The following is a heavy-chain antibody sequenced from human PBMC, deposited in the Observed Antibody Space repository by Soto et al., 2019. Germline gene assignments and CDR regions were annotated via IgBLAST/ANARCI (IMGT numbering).Heavy chain of an antibody. CDR2: IYYSGNT. CDR1: GGSISSRGYY. D-gene: IGHD6-6*01. V-gene: IGHV4-39*01. J-gene: IGHJ4*02. Sequence: QLQLQESGPGLVKPSETLSLTCTVSGGSISSRGYYWGWIRQSPGKGLVWIGTIYYSGNTYYNPSLKSRVSMSVDTSKNQFSLKLSSLTAADTAVYYCARGDGSSSSTFDSWGQGTLVTASS. CDR3: ARGDGSSSSTFDS.